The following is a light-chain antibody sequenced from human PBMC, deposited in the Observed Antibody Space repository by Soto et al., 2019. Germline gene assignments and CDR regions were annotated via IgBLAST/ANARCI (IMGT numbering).Light chain of an antibody. CDR3: LKDYTYPRT. CDR1: QGIRND. J-gene: IGKJ1*01. CDR2: AAS. V-gene: IGKV1-6*01. Sequence: AIPMTQSPSSLSAFLGDRVTITCRASQGIRNDLGWYQQKPGKAPQLLIYAASNLQSGVPSRFSGSGSGTDVTLTISSLQPEDGENYYCLKDYTYPRTCGQGTKVEIK.